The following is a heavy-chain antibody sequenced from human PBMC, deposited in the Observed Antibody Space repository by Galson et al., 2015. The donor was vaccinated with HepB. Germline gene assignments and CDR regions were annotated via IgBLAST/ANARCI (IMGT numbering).Heavy chain of an antibody. CDR1: GFTFSGSA. CDR2: IRSNASTYAN. CDR3: IRFGDFSGCSSR. D-gene: IGHD2-2*01. J-gene: IGHJ4*02. Sequence: SLRLSCAASGFTFSGSAIHWVRQASGKGPEWVGRIRSNASTYANSYDPSPKGRFTISRDDSKNMAYLHMKSLKTEDTAVYYFIRFGDFSGCSSRWGQVPLVTVSS. V-gene: IGHV3-73*01.